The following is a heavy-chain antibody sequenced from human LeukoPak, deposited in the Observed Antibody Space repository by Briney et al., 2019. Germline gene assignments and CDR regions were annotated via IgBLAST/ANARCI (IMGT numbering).Heavy chain of an antibody. Sequence: GGSLRLSCAASGFTFSSYGMHWVRQAPGKGLEWVAVIGYDGRNKYYADSVKGRFTISRDNSKNTLYLQMNSLRAEDTAVYYCAKIHTGTTDAFDIWGQGTMVTVSS. D-gene: IGHD1-7*01. V-gene: IGHV3-30*02. J-gene: IGHJ3*02. CDR3: AKIHTGTTDAFDI. CDR1: GFTFSSYG. CDR2: IGYDGRNK.